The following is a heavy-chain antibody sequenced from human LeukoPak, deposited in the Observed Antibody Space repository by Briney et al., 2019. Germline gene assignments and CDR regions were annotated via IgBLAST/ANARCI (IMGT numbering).Heavy chain of an antibody. Sequence: KPSETLSLTCTVSGGSISSYYWSWIRQPAGKGLERIGRIYTSGSTNYNPSLKSRVTMSVDTSKNQFSLKLSSVTAADTAVYYCARDHSSSWYSLPGYWGQGTLVTVSS. J-gene: IGHJ4*02. CDR3: ARDHSSSWYSLPGY. CDR1: GGSISSYY. V-gene: IGHV4-4*07. CDR2: IYTSGST. D-gene: IGHD6-13*01.